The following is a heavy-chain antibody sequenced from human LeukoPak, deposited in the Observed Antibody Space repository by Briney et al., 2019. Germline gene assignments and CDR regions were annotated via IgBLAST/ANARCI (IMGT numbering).Heavy chain of an antibody. D-gene: IGHD3-10*01. V-gene: IGHV1-2*02. CDR2: VNPNSGRT. J-gene: IGHJ4*02. CDR1: GYTFIGYY. CDR3: ARDRLVGGSGVDY. Sequence: ASVKVSCKASGYTFIGYYIHWVRQAPGEGLEWMGWVNPNSGRTHYAQKFLGRVTMTRDTSINAAYMELRMLNFDDTAVFYCARDRLVGGSGVDYWGQGTLVTVSS.